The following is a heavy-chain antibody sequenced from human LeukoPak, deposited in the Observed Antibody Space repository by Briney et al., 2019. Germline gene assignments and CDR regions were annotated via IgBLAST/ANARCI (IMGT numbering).Heavy chain of an antibody. CDR2: IYSGGST. CDR3: ARTQYGSGSYYNLPYYYMDV. D-gene: IGHD3-10*01. V-gene: IGHV3-53*01. J-gene: IGHJ6*03. CDR1: GFTVSSNY. Sequence: GGSLRLSCAASGFTVSSNYMSWVRQAPGKGLEWVSVIYSGGSTYYADSVKGRFTISRDNSKNTLYLQMNSLRAEDTAVYYCARTQYGSGSYYNLPYYYMDVWGKGTTVTISS.